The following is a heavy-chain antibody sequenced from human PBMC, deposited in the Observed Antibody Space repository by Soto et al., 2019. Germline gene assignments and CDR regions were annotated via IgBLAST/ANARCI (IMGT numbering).Heavy chain of an antibody. CDR1: GIAVSNTW. Sequence: PGGSLRLSCAASGIAVSNTWMHWVRQPPGKGLVWVSRIDHTGRGTSYADSVRGRFTISRDNAKNTLYLQVNRLTADDTAIYYCGTIFEYWGQGVLVTVSS. CDR3: GTIFEY. CDR2: IDHTGRGT. V-gene: IGHV3-74*01. J-gene: IGHJ4*02.